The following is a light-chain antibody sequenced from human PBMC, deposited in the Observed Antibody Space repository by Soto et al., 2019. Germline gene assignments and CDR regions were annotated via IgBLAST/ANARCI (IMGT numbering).Light chain of an antibody. Sequence: DIQMTQAPSTLSASVGDRVTITCRASQRISSWLAWYQQKPRKAPKLLIYADSNLESAVPSRFGGSGSGTEFSLTINSLQPDDFASYYCQQYDSYPHPFGQGTKVDIK. CDR2: ADS. V-gene: IGKV1-5*01. CDR1: QRISSW. CDR3: QQYDSYPHP. J-gene: IGKJ1*01.